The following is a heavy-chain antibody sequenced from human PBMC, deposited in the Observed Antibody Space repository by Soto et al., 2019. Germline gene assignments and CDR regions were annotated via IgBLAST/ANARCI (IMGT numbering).Heavy chain of an antibody. Sequence: QVQLVESGGGVVQPGRSLRLSCAASGFTFSSYGMHWVRQAPGKGLEWVAVISYDGSNKYYADSVKGRFTISRDNSKNTLYLQMNSLRAEDTAVYYCAKDRLAAAPIEYFQHWGQGTLVTVSS. CDR1: GFTFSSYG. CDR3: AKDRLAAAPIEYFQH. CDR2: ISYDGSNK. D-gene: IGHD6-13*01. J-gene: IGHJ1*01. V-gene: IGHV3-30*18.